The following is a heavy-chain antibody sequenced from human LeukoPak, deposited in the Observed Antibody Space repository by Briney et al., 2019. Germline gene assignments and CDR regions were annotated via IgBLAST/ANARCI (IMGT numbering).Heavy chain of an antibody. CDR2: INHSGST. CDR1: GGSFSGYY. D-gene: IGHD3-3*01. Sequence: SETLSLTCAVYGGSFSGYYWSWIRQPPGKGLEWIGEINHSGSTNYNPSLKSRVTISVDTSKNQFSLKLSSVTAADTAVYYCARGVQGWLLDRDYYYGMDVWGQGTTVTVSS. CDR3: ARGVQGWLLDRDYYYGMDV. V-gene: IGHV4-34*01. J-gene: IGHJ6*02.